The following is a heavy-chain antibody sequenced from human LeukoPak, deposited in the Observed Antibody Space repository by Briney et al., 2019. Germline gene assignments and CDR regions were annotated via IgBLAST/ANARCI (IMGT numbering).Heavy chain of an antibody. CDR3: ARPPYTFDSYYFDY. D-gene: IGHD2-21*01. J-gene: IGHJ4*02. Sequence: GGSLRLSCSASGFTFSNYAMHWVRQAPGKGLEYVSAISSNGGSTYYADSVKGRFTISRDNSKNTLYLQMSSLRAEDTAVYYCARPPYTFDSYYFDYWGQGTMVTFSS. CDR2: ISSNGGST. V-gene: IGHV3-64D*09. CDR1: GFTFSNYA.